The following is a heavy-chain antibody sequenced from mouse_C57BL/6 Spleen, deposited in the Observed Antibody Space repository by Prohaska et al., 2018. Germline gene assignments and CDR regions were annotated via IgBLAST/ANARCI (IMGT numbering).Heavy chain of an antibody. V-gene: IGHV11-2*01. D-gene: IGHD1-1*02. CDR3: MRYGGNYWYFDV. CDR2: INSDGSAI. Sequence: EVQLLETVGGLVQPGWSRGLSCEGSWFTFSGFWMSWVRQTPGKTLEWIGDINSDGSAINYAPSIKDRFTIFRDNDKSTLYLQMSNVRSEDTATYFCMRYGGNYWYFDVWGTGTTVTVSS. J-gene: IGHJ1*03. CDR1: WFTFSGFW.